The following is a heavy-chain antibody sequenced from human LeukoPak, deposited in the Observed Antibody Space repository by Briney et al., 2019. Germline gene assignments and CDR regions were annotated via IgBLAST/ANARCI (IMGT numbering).Heavy chain of an antibody. Sequence: ASVLVSCKASGYTFTDYYMHWVRQAPGQGLEWMGWINPNSGGTNYAQKFQGRVTMTTDTSISTAYMELSRLRSDDTAVYYCARVSITSYYDSSGYSPADAFDIWGQGTMVIVSS. CDR2: INPNSGGT. CDR1: GYTFTDYY. J-gene: IGHJ3*02. V-gene: IGHV1-2*02. D-gene: IGHD3-22*01. CDR3: ARVSITSYYDSSGYSPADAFDI.